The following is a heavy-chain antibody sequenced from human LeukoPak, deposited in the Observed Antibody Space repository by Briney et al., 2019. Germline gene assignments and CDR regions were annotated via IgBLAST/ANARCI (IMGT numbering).Heavy chain of an antibody. CDR2: IYHSGST. Sequence: SETLSLTCTVSGYSISSGYYWGWIRQPPGKGLEWIGSIYHSGSTYYNPSLKSRVTISVDTSKNQFSLKLSSVTAADTAVYYCARGVPSGHDTYYFDYWGQGTLVTVSS. V-gene: IGHV4-38-2*02. J-gene: IGHJ4*02. CDR3: ARGVPSGHDTYYFDY. CDR1: GYSISSGYY. D-gene: IGHD5-12*01.